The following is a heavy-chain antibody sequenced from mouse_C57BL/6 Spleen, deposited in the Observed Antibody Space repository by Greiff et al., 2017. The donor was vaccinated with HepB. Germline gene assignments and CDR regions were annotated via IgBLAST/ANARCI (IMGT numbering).Heavy chain of an antibody. CDR3: ARGGSRYRYCDY. CDR2: IDPSDSYT. Sequence: VQLQQPGAELVKPGASVKLSCKASGYTFTSYWLQWVKQRPGQGLEWIGEIDPSDSYTNYNQQFKGKATLTVAPSSSTAYLQLSSLTSEDSAVYDCARGGSRYRYCDYWGRGTTLPVSS. CDR1: GYTFTSYW. D-gene: IGHD1-1*01. V-gene: IGHV1-50*01. J-gene: IGHJ2*01.